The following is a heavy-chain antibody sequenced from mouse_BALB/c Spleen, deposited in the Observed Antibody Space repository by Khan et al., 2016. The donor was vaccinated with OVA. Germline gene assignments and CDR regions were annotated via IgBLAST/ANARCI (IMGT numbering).Heavy chain of an antibody. CDR2: ISYSGRT. Sequence: VQLKESGPGLVKPSQSLSLTCTVTGYSITSDYAWNWIRQFPGNKLEWMGYISYSGRTSYNPSLKSRIPLTRDTSKNQFFLQLNSVTTEDTATYYCARSVTITTVVATDFDYWGQGTTLTVSS. D-gene: IGHD1-1*01. J-gene: IGHJ2*01. CDR1: GYSITSDYA. V-gene: IGHV3-2*02. CDR3: ARSVTITTVVATDFDY.